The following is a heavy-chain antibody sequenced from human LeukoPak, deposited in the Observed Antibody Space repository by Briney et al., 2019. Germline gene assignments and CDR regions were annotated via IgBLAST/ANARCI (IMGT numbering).Heavy chain of an antibody. Sequence: PGGSLRLSCAASGFTFDDYGMSWVRQGPGKGLEWVSGINWNGGNTGYADSVKGRFTIFRDNAKNSLYLEMDSLRVEDTALYYCARTSDGNWFDLWGQGTLVTVSS. CDR3: ARTSDGNWFDL. D-gene: IGHD1-26*01. CDR1: GFTFDDYG. CDR2: INWNGGNT. V-gene: IGHV3-20*04. J-gene: IGHJ5*02.